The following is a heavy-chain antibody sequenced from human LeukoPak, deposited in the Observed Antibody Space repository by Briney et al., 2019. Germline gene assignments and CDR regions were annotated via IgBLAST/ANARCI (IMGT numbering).Heavy chain of an antibody. CDR1: GFTFSSYT. CDR3: AREVRREASGRAFDM. Sequence: GGSLRLSCAASGFTFSSYTMNWVRQPPGKGLEWVSSISSSSSYINYPDPVKRRFTLSRDNAKNSLYLQMNSLRADDTAVYYWAREVRREASGRAFDMWGQGTMVTVS. V-gene: IGHV3-21*01. CDR2: ISSSSSYI. D-gene: IGHD2-21*01. J-gene: IGHJ3*02.